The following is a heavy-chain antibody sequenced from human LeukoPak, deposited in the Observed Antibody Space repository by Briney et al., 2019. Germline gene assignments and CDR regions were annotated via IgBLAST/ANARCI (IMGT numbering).Heavy chain of an antibody. CDR1: GGSISITSYY. CDR2: IYYSGST. D-gene: IGHD6-6*01. V-gene: IGHV4-61*01. CDR3: ARDWGVSARPGYMDV. Sequence: SETLSLTCTVSGGSISITSYYWGWIRQPPGKGLEWIGYIYYSGSTKYNPSLKSRVTISVDTSKNQFSLRLSSVTAADTAVYYCARDWGVSARPGYMDVWGKGTTVTVSS. J-gene: IGHJ6*03.